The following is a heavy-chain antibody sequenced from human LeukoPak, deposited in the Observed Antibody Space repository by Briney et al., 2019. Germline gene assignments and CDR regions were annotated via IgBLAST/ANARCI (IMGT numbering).Heavy chain of an antibody. V-gene: IGHV4-38-2*02. D-gene: IGHD5-18*01. CDR2: IYHSGST. Sequence: SETLSLTCTVSGYSISSGYYWGWIRQPPGKGLEWIGSIYHSGSTYYNPSLKSRVTISVDTSKNQFSLKLSSVTAADRAVYYCARDQSGGGYDYWGQGTLVTVSS. CDR1: GYSISSGYY. CDR3: ARDQSGGGYDY. J-gene: IGHJ4*02.